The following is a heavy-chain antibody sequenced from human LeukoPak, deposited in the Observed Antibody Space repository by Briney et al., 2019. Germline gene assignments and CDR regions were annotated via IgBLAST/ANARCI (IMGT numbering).Heavy chain of an antibody. V-gene: IGHV1-46*01. J-gene: IGHJ5*02. D-gene: IGHD6-19*01. CDR3: ARTHSSHWFDP. Sequence: GASVKVSCKASGYTFTSYYMHWVRQAPGQGLEWMGIINPSGGSTSYAQKFQGRVTITADKSTSTAYTELSSLRSEDTAVYYCARTHSSHWFDPWGQGTLVTVSS. CDR2: INPSGGST. CDR1: GYTFTSYY.